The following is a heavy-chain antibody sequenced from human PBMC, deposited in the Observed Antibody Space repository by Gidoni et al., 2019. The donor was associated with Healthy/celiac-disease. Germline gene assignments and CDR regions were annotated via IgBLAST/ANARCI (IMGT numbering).Heavy chain of an antibody. CDR1: GYTFTSHD. V-gene: IGHV1-8*01. D-gene: IGHD3-22*01. CDR3: ARGPYYYDSSGYQCAFDI. Sequence: QVQLVQSGAEVKKPGASVKVSSTLSGYTFTSHDINWVRQATGQGLEWMGWMNPNNGNTGYAQKFQGRVTMNRNNSISKVYMELSSLRSEDTAVYYCARGPYYYDSSGYQCAFDIWGQGTMVTVSS. J-gene: IGHJ3*02. CDR2: MNPNNGNT.